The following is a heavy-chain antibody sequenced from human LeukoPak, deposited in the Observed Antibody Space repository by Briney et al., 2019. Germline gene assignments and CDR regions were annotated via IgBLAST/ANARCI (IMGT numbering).Heavy chain of an antibody. V-gene: IGHV3-23*01. Sequence: PGGSLRLSCVVSGFTFSTSAMNWVRQAPGEGLEWVSFIDGSGGSTYYAESVKGRFTISRDNSKNTLFLQMNSLRADDTAVYYCAKRTGGGDFDYWGQGTLVTVSS. D-gene: IGHD3-16*01. CDR2: IDGSGGST. CDR3: AKRTGGGDFDY. J-gene: IGHJ4*02. CDR1: GFTFSTSA.